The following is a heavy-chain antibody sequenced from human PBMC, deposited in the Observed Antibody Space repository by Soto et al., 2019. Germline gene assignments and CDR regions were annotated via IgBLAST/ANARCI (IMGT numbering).Heavy chain of an antibody. CDR2: IFHSVYT. V-gene: IGHV4-4*02. CDR1: GVSVNSDNW. CDR3: VKNGWYSADV. Sequence: QMQLQESGPGLVKPSGTLSLACAVSGVSVNSDNWWSWLRQPPGKGLEWIGGIFHSVYTNYNPSLKSRVTISVDKSKNHFSLTLTSVTAADTAVYYCVKNGWYSADVWGQGTMVTVSS. J-gene: IGHJ3*01. D-gene: IGHD6-19*01.